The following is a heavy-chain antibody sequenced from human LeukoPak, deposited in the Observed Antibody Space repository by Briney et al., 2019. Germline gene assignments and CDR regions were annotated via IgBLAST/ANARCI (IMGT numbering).Heavy chain of an antibody. J-gene: IGHJ4*02. CDR2: ISSSGSTI. CDR3: ARWSMATNGYYFDY. V-gene: IGHV3-11*04. Sequence: GGSLRLSCADSGFTFSDYYISWIRQAPGNGLEWISYISSSGSTIYYADSVKGRFTISRDNAKNSLYLQMNSLRAEDTAVYYCARWSMATNGYYFDYWGQGTLVTVSS. CDR1: GFTFSDYY. D-gene: IGHD5-24*01.